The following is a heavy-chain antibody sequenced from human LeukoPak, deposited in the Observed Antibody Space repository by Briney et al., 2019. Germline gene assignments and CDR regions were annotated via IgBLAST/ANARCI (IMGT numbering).Heavy chain of an antibody. CDR1: GGSISSYY. Sequence: SETLSLTCTVSGGSISSYYWSWIRQPPGKGLEWIGYVYYSGSTNYNPSLKSRVTISADTSKNKFSLKLSSVTAADTAVYYCARSSYYYGADALDIWGQGTMVTVSS. D-gene: IGHD3-10*01. J-gene: IGHJ3*02. CDR3: ARSSYYYGADALDI. CDR2: VYYSGST. V-gene: IGHV4-59*01.